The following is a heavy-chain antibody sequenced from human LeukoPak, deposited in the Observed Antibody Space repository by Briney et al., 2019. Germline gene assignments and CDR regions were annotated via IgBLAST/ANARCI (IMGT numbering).Heavy chain of an antibody. Sequence: SQTLSLTCTVSGGSISSGVYYWSWIRQHPGKGLEWIGYIYYSGSTYYNPSLKSRVTISVDTSKNQFSLKLSSVTAADTAVYYCARVPLRDGTSLDYWGQGTLVTVSS. J-gene: IGHJ4*02. CDR2: IYYSGST. D-gene: IGHD2-2*01. V-gene: IGHV4-31*03. CDR1: GGSISSGVYY. CDR3: ARVPLRDGTSLDY.